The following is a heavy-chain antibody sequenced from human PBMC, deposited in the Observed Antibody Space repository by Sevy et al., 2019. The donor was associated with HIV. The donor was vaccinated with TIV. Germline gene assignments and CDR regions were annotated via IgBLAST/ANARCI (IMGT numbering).Heavy chain of an antibody. D-gene: IGHD2-2*01. V-gene: IGHV3-21*01. CDR2: ISSSSSYI. Sequence: GSLRLSCAASGFTFSSYSMNWVRQAPGKGLEWVSSISSSSSYIYYADSVKGRFTISRDNAKNSLYLQMNSLRAEDTAVYYCARDRSAGPAAGAFDIWGQGTMVTVSS. J-gene: IGHJ3*02. CDR1: GFTFSSYS. CDR3: ARDRSAGPAAGAFDI.